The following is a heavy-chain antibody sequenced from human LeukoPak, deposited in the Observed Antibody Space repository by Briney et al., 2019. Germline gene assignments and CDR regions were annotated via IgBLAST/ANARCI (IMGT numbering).Heavy chain of an antibody. J-gene: IGHJ4*02. CDR3: ARASGYSHAYYDY. CDR2: ISSSSSTI. V-gene: IGHV3-48*02. CDR1: GFTFSTYS. D-gene: IGHD5-18*01. Sequence: PGGSLRLSCAASGFTFSTYSMNWVRQAPGKGLEWVSYISSSSSTIFYADSVKGRFTVSRDNAKNSLYLQMNSLRDEDTAVYSCARASGYSHAYYDYWGQGTLVTVSS.